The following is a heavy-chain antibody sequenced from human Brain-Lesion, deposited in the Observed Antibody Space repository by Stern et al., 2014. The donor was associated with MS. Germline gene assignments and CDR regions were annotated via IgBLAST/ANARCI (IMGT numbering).Heavy chain of an antibody. J-gene: IGHJ4*02. CDR2: IHPSGSA. Sequence: VQLEESGPGLVKPSQTLSLTCTVSGGSISSGSDYWSWIRQPVGKGLEWIGRIHPSGSAFYTPSLKSRVTISTDTSMTQFSLELNSATAADTAIYYCASGYRIFDYWGQGILVTVSS. CDR3: ASGYRIFDY. V-gene: IGHV4-61*02. CDR1: GGSISSGSDY. D-gene: IGHD5-18*01.